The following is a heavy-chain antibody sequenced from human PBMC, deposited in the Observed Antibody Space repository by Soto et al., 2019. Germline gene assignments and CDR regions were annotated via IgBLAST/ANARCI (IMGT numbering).Heavy chain of an antibody. CDR1: GFTFSSYS. CDR3: ARIARYYYGSGSYYGRMSLGGMDV. D-gene: IGHD3-10*01. J-gene: IGHJ6*02. V-gene: IGHV3-21*01. CDR2: ISSSSSYI. Sequence: GGSLRLSCAASGFTFSSYSMNWVRQAPGKGLEWVSSISSSSSYIYYADSVKGRFTISRDNAKNSLYLQMNSLRAEDTAVYYCARIARYYYGSGSYYGRMSLGGMDVWGQGTTVTVSS.